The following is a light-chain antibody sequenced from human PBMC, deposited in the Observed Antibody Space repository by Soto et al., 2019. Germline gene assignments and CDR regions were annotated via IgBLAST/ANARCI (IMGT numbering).Light chain of an antibody. Sequence: VVTQSPPTLSLSPGERATLSCRTILSVSSYLAWYQQKPGQAPRLLIYDASNRATGIPARFTGSGSGTDFNITISTFEPEDFAVYYCQQSQYWPPITFGQGTRLEIK. J-gene: IGKJ5*01. CDR1: LSVSSY. V-gene: IGKV3-11*01. CDR2: DAS. CDR3: QQSQYWPPIT.